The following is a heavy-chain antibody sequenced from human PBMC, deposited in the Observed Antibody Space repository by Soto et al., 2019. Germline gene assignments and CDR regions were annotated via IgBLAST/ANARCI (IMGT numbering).Heavy chain of an antibody. CDR2: IIPIFGTA. V-gene: IGHV1-69*12. Sequence: QVQLVQSGAEVKKPGSSVNVSCKASGGTFSSYAISWVRQAPGQGLEWMGGIIPIFGTANYAQKFQGRVTLTADESTRTAYMELSSLRSEDTAVYYCARVREGTSSHYSRGWFDPWGQGTLVTVSS. CDR1: GGTFSSYA. J-gene: IGHJ5*02. D-gene: IGHD4-4*01. CDR3: ARVREGTSSHYSRGWFDP.